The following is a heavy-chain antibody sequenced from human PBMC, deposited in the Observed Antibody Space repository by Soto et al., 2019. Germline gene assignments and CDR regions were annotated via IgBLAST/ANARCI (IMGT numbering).Heavy chain of an antibody. Sequence: QVQLQESGPGLVKPSETLSLTCAVSGDSISSYYCMWIRQPPGKGLESIGYLYYGRSANYNPSLKSRVTLSVEPSTNQCSLTLSSITAADTAVYYCALRSMAVVPEYWGQGTLVTVSS. D-gene: IGHD3-22*01. CDR2: LYYGRSA. V-gene: IGHV4-59*01. CDR3: ALRSMAVVPEY. CDR1: GDSISSYY. J-gene: IGHJ4*02.